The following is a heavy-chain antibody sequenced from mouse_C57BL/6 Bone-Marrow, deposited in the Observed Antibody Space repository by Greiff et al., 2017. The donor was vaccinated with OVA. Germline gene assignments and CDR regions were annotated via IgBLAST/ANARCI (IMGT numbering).Heavy chain of an antibody. CDR2: IYYSGTI. CDR1: GISITTGNYR. Sequence: EVQLQESGPGLVKPSQTVFLTCTVTGISITTGNYRWSWIRQFPGNKLEWIGYIYYSGTITYNPSLTSRTTITRDTPKNQFFLEMNSLTAEDTATYYGARDYGSSFYAMDYWGQGTSVTVSS. CDR3: ARDYGSSFYAMDY. V-gene: IGHV3-5*01. J-gene: IGHJ4*01. D-gene: IGHD1-1*01.